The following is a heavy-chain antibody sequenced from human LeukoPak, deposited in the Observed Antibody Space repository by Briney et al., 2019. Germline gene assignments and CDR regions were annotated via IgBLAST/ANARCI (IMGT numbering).Heavy chain of an antibody. J-gene: IGHJ6*02. CDR2: ISWDGGST. CDR3: AKDIAVAGNYYYGMDV. V-gene: IGHV3-43D*03. D-gene: IGHD6-19*01. Sequence: PGGSLRLSCAASGFTFDDYAMHWVRQAPGKGLEWVSLISWDGGSTYYADSVKGRFTISRDNSKNSLYLQMNSLRAEDTALYYCAKDIAVAGNYYYGMDVWGQGTTVTVSS. CDR1: GFTFDDYA.